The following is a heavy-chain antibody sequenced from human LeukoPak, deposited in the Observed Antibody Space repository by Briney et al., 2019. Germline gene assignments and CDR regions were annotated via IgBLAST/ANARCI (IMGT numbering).Heavy chain of an antibody. J-gene: IGHJ4*02. D-gene: IGHD1-26*01. CDR2: IWYDGSNE. V-gene: IGHV3-33*01. CDR3: ARDHELGRAYFDY. CDR1: GFTFSSYG. Sequence: GGSLRLSCAASGFTFSSYGMHWVRQAPGKGLEWVAVIWYDGSNEYCADSVKGRFTISRDNSKNTLYLQMNSLRAEDTAVYYCARDHELGRAYFDYWGQGTLVTVSS.